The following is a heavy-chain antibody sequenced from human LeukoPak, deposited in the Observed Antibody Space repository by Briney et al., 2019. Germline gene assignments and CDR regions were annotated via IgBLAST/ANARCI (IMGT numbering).Heavy chain of an antibody. V-gene: IGHV3-33*01. CDR2: IWYDGSNK. D-gene: IGHD6-19*01. Sequence: GRSLRLSCAASGFTFSSYGMHWVRRAPGKGLEWVAVIWYDGSNKYYADSVKGRFTISRDNSKNTLYLQMNSLRAEDTAVYYCARDAIAVAGTDGMDVWGQGTTVTVSS. J-gene: IGHJ6*02. CDR1: GFTFSSYG. CDR3: ARDAIAVAGTDGMDV.